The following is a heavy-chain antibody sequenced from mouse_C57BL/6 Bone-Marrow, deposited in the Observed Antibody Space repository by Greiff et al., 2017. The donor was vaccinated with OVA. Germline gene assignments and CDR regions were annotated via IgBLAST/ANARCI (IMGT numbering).Heavy chain of an antibody. D-gene: IGHD1-1*01. Sequence: EVKVVESGGGLVQSGRSLRLSCATSGFTFSDFYMEWVRQAPGKGLEWIAASRNKANDYTTEYSASVKGRFIVSRDTSQSILYLQMNALRAEDTAIYYCARDGGSSLFAYWGQGTLVTVSA. V-gene: IGHV7-1*01. J-gene: IGHJ3*01. CDR1: GFTFSDFY. CDR3: ARDGGSSLFAY. CDR2: SRNKANDYTT.